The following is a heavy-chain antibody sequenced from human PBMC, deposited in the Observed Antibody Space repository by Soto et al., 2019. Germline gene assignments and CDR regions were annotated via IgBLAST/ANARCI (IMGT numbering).Heavy chain of an antibody. J-gene: IGHJ4*02. CDR1: GLIFGSSW. CDR2: VTPDGSAT. CDR3: ARGPF. Sequence: EVQLVESGGGSVQPGGSLRLSCAASGLIFGSSWMSWVRQAPGKGLEWVATVTPDGSATYYVDSVKGRFSISRDNAKNSLFLQMDTLRAEDTAVYYCARGPFWGQGTLVTVSS. V-gene: IGHV3-7*01.